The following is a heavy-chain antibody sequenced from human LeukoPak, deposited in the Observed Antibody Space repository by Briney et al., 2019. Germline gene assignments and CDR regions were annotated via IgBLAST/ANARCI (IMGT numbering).Heavy chain of an antibody. CDR3: ARVAKERVGGVYYFDY. CDR1: GFTFSDYD. V-gene: IGHV3-13*01. D-gene: IGHD1-1*01. CDR2: IGTAGDT. Sequence: GGSLRLSCAASGFTFSDYDMHWVRQATGKGLEWVSAIGTAGDTYYTGSVKGRFAISRESAKNSLYLQMNSLRAGDTAVYYCARVAKERVGGVYYFDYWGQGTLVTVSS. J-gene: IGHJ4*02.